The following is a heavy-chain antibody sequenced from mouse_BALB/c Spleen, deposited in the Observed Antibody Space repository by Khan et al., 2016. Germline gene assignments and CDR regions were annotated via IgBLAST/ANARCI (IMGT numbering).Heavy chain of an antibody. V-gene: IGHV9-3-1*01. D-gene: IGHD1-1*01. Sequence: QIQLVQSGPELKKPGKTVKISCKASGYTFTNYGMNWVKQAPGKGFMWLGWINTYSGESTYADDFKGRFAFSLETSANTAYLQFNNLHNEDTATYYCARYRYYYGSSRYFDVWGAGTTVTVST. CDR3: ARYRYYYGSSRYFDV. CDR2: INTYSGES. CDR1: GYTFTNYG. J-gene: IGHJ1*01.